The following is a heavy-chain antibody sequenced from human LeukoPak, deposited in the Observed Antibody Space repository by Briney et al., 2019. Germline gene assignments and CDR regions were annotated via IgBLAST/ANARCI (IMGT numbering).Heavy chain of an antibody. J-gene: IGHJ5*02. CDR3: ARAYSSSFYLNWFNP. Sequence: PSETLSLTCTVSGYSISSGYYWGWIRQPPGKGLGWIGSIYHSGSTYYNPSLKSRVTISVDTSKNQFSLRLSSVTAADTAVYYCARAYSSSFYLNWFNPWGQGTLVTVSS. D-gene: IGHD6-13*01. V-gene: IGHV4-38-2*02. CDR1: GYSISSGYY. CDR2: IYHSGST.